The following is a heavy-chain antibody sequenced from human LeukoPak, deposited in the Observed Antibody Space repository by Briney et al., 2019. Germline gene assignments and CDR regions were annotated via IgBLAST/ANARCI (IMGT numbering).Heavy chain of an antibody. D-gene: IGHD3-3*02. CDR2: ISAYNGNT. CDR1: GYTFTSYG. CDR3: ASGGRLPPFLGWTANYYYMDV. V-gene: IGHV1-18*01. J-gene: IGHJ6*03. Sequence: ASVKVSCKASGYTFTSYGISWVRQAPGQGLEWMGWISAYNGNTNYAQKLQGRVTMTTDTSTSTAYMELRSLRSDDTAVYYCASGGRLPPFLGWTANYYYMDVWGKGTTVTVSS.